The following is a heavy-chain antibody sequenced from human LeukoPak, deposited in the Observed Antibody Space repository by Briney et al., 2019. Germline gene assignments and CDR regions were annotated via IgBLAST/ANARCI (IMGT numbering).Heavy chain of an antibody. V-gene: IGHV3-21*01. CDR3: ARVEWLQFPDY. D-gene: IGHD5-24*01. CDR1: GFTFSTYS. Sequence: GGSLRLSCAAFGFTFSTYSMNWVRQAPGKGLEWVSSISSSTTYIYYADSVKGRFTISRDNAKNSLYLQMNSLRAEDTAVYYCARVEWLQFPDYWGQGTLVTVSS. CDR2: ISSSTTYI. J-gene: IGHJ4*02.